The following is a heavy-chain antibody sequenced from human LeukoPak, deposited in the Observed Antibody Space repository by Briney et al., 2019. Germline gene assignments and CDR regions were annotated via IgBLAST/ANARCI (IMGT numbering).Heavy chain of an antibody. CDR3: AKGNYYDFWSGYYIDY. J-gene: IGHJ4*02. V-gene: IGHV3-23*01. CDR2: ISGSGGST. D-gene: IGHD3-3*01. Sequence: PGGSLRLSCAASGSTFSSYAMSWVRQAPGKGLEWVSAISGSGGSTYYADSVKGRFTISRDNSKNTLYLQMNSLRAEDTAVYYCAKGNYYDFWSGYYIDYWGQGTLVTVSS. CDR1: GSTFSSYA.